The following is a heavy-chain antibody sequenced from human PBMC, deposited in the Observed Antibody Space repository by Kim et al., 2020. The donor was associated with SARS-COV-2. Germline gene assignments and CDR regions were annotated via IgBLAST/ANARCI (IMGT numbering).Heavy chain of an antibody. CDR1: GFTFSSCD. V-gene: IGHV3-21*01. CDR3: ARDRDATARIGGLDD. CDR2: ISRYRRHT. D-gene: IGHD5-12*01. J-gene: IGHJ6*02. Sequence: GGSLRLSCAASGFTFSSCDMNWVRQTPGKGLEWVSYISRYRRHTYYADSVKGRFTISRDNAKNSLYLQMNSLRAEDTAVYYCARDRDATARIGGLDDWG.